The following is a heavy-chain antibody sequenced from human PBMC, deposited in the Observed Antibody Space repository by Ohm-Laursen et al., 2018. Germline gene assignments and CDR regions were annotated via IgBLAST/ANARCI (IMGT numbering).Heavy chain of an antibody. Sequence: SLRLSCSASGFTFDDYTMHWVRQAPGKGLEWVAVIWYDGSNKYYADSVKGRFTISRDNSKNTLYLQMNSLRAEDTAVYYCARGEYSSSPLKVDYWGQGTLVTVSS. J-gene: IGHJ4*02. CDR3: ARGEYSSSPLKVDY. CDR1: GFTFDDYT. CDR2: IWYDGSNK. V-gene: IGHV3-33*08. D-gene: IGHD6-6*01.